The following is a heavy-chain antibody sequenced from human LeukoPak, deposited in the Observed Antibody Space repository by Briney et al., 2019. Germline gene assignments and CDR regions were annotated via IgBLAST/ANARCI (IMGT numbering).Heavy chain of an antibody. Sequence: LETLSLTCTVSGGSISSSSYYWGWIRQPPGKGLEGFGSIYYSGSTYYNPSLKSRVTISVDTSKNQFSLKLSSVTAADTAVYYCARRDLGYYYYYMDVWGKGTTVTVSS. D-gene: IGHD2-21*01. J-gene: IGHJ6*03. CDR3: ARRDLGYYYYYMDV. CDR1: GGSISSSSYY. V-gene: IGHV4-39*07. CDR2: IYYSGST.